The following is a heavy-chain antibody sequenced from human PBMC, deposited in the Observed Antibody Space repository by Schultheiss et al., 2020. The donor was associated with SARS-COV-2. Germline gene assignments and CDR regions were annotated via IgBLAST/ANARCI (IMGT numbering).Heavy chain of an antibody. V-gene: IGHV6-1*01. CDR3: ARDKVQTPGYYYYGMDV. CDR1: GDSVSSNSAA. J-gene: IGHJ6*02. D-gene: IGHD1-1*01. Sequence: SQTLSLTCAISGDSVSSNSAAWNWIRQSPSRGLEWLGRTYYRSKWYNDYAVSVKSRITINPDTSKNQFSLQLNSVTPEDTAVYYCARDKVQTPGYYYYGMDVWGQGTTVTVSS. CDR2: TYYRSKWYN.